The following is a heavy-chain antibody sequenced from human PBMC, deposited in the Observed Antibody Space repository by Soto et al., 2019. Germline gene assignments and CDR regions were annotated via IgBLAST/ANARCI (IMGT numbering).Heavy chain of an antibody. J-gene: IGHJ4*02. V-gene: IGHV3-30*18. D-gene: IGHD3-22*01. Sequence: GGSLRLSCAASGFTFSSFGMHWVRQAPGKGLEWVAVISYDGSNKYYADSVKGRFTISRDNSKNTLYLQMNSLRAEDTAVYYCAKDEFDAMIVVVTSFDYWGQGTLVTVSS. CDR3: AKDEFDAMIVVVTSFDY. CDR1: GFTFSSFG. CDR2: ISYDGSNK.